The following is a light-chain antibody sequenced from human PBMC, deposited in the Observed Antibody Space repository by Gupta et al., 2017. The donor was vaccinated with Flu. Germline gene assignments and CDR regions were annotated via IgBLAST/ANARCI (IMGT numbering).Light chain of an antibody. Sequence: ISCRSSQGLVYSNGNTYLHWFQQRPGQTPRLLIHLVSYRDSGVPDRFSGSGSGTDFTLKISRVEAEDVGIYFCMQGTHWPWTFGQGTKVEVK. CDR1: QGLVYSNGNTY. V-gene: IGKV2-30*01. CDR2: LVS. CDR3: MQGTHWPWT. J-gene: IGKJ1*01.